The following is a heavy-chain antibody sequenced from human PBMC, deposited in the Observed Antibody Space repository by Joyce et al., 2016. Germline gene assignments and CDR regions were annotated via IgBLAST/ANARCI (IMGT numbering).Heavy chain of an antibody. Sequence: EVQLVESGGGLVQPGGYLSLSCAASGFTVSSSWLHRVRRTPGKGLVWVSRMNSEGSSISYADSVKGRFTVSRDNTKNTLYLQMNSLRAEDTAVFYCARGGTDGNLFDYWGQGTLVTVSS. CDR1: GFTVSSSW. J-gene: IGHJ4*02. D-gene: IGHD1-26*01. CDR2: MNSEGSSI. CDR3: ARGGTDGNLFDY. V-gene: IGHV3-74*01.